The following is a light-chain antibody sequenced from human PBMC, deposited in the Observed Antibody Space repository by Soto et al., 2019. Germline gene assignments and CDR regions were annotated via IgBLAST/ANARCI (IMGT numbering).Light chain of an antibody. CDR2: ATS. Sequence: EIVLTQAPGTLSLSPGERATLSCRASQSFSSSYLAWYQQKPGQAPRLLIYATSSRATGIPDRFSGSGSQPYFTLTISSLEPEDFAVYYCQQYGTSPRTFGQGTKVDIK. CDR3: QQYGTSPRT. CDR1: QSFSSSY. J-gene: IGKJ1*01. V-gene: IGKV3-20*01.